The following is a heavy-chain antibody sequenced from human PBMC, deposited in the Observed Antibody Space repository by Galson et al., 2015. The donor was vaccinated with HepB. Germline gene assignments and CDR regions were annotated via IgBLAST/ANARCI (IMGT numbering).Heavy chain of an antibody. J-gene: IGHJ4*02. V-gene: IGHV4-39*01. CDR3: RGQQPRRDY. CDR2: VYYSGST. D-gene: IGHD1-14*01. CDR1: GGSISNNIYY. Sequence: SETLSLTCSVSGGSISNNIYYWGWIRQPPGKGLEWIGSVYYSGSTYYNSSLKSRVTISVDTSKNQFSLKLNSVTAADTVVYYCRGQQPRRDYWGQGTLVTVSS.